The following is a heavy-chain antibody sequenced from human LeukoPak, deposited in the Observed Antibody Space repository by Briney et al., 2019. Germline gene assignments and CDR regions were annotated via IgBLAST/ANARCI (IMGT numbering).Heavy chain of an antibody. CDR3: ARGRPAYCADDCYSNGYFDY. Sequence: ASVKVSCKASAYTFTSYYIHWVRQAPGQGLEWMGIINPSGGSTNYAQKFQGRVTMTRDTSTSTVYMELSSLRSEDTAVYYCARGRPAYCADDCYSNGYFDYWGQGTLVTVSS. CDR2: INPSGGST. J-gene: IGHJ4*02. CDR1: AYTFTSYY. V-gene: IGHV1-46*01. D-gene: IGHD2-21*02.